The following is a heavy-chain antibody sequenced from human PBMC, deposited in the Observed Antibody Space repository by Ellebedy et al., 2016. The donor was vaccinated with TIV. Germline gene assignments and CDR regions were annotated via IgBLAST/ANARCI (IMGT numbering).Heavy chain of an antibody. Sequence: GGSLRLXCAASGFTFSSYGMHWVRQAPGKGLEWVAVIWYDGSNKYYADSVKGRFTISRDNSKNTLYLQMNSLRAEDTAVYYCAREGSSGWYISNWFDPWGQGTLVTVSS. J-gene: IGHJ5*02. V-gene: IGHV3-33*01. CDR2: IWYDGSNK. D-gene: IGHD6-19*01. CDR1: GFTFSSYG. CDR3: AREGSSGWYISNWFDP.